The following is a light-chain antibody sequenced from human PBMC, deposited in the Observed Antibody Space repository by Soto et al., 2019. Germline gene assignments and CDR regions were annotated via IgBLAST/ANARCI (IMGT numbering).Light chain of an antibody. Sequence: DIQMTQSPSSLSAVLGDRVTITCRASQHIVNFLAWYQQKPGKVPKLLIYAASTLQSGVPSRFSGSGSGTDFTITIRSMQPGDVATYYCQKCKVAPFTFGGGTKVDIK. CDR2: AAS. J-gene: IGKJ4*01. V-gene: IGKV1-27*01. CDR1: QHIVNF. CDR3: QKCKVAPFT.